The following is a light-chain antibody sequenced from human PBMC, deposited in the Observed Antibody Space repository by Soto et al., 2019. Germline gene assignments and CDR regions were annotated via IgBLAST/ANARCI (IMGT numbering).Light chain of an antibody. Sequence: QSVLTQPPSASGSPGQSVTLSCTGTSSDIGAYNYVSWYQQHPGKAPKLIIYEVSKRPSGVPDRFSGSKSGNTASLTVSGLQSEDAADYYCSSSTHIFYVFGTGTKVTVL. J-gene: IGLJ1*01. CDR2: EVS. CDR3: SSSTHIFYV. CDR1: SSDIGAYNY. V-gene: IGLV2-8*01.